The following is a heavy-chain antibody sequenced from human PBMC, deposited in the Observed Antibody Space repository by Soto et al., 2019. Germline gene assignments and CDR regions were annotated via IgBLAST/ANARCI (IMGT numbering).Heavy chain of an antibody. Sequence: QVQLVESGGGVVQPGRSLRLSCAASGFTFSSYGMHWVRQAPGKGLEWVAVISDDGSNKYYADSVKGRFTISRDNSKNTLDLKMNSLRAEDTAVYYCAKGPAIVLVPAAMNYYYGMDVWGQGTTVTVSS. CDR1: GFTFSSYG. J-gene: IGHJ6*02. CDR2: ISDDGSNK. D-gene: IGHD2-2*01. V-gene: IGHV3-30*18. CDR3: AKGPAIVLVPAAMNYYYGMDV.